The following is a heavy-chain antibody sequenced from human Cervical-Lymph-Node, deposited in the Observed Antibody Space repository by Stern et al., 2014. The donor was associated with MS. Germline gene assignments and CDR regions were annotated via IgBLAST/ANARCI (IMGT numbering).Heavy chain of an antibody. V-gene: IGHV1-46*01. Sequence: QVQLLQSGAEIRKPGASVKISCEASGYTFTTYYMHWVRQAPGTGLAWVALFNPSGGKTTYAQRFQCRVTVTGDTSTSTVYMELTGLRSEDTAVYYCARVLSLATSDSWGQGTLVIVSS. D-gene: IGHD1-1*01. J-gene: IGHJ4*02. CDR3: ARVLSLATSDS. CDR2: FNPSGGKT. CDR1: GYTFTTYY.